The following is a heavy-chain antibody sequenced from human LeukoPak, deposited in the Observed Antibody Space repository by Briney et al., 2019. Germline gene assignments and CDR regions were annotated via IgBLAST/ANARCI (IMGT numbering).Heavy chain of an antibody. J-gene: IGHJ5*02. V-gene: IGHV4-34*12. D-gene: IGHD3-10*01. CDR3: GSTKYNPTLKSRVTISVDTSKNQFSLKLSTVTAADTAVYYCARVRGSSLWFTLGGFDP. CDR2: FIHSGNT. CDR1: GGSFSGYY. Sequence: SETLSLTCAVYGGSFSGYYWSWIRQPPGKGLEWNGEFIHSGNTNYNPSPKTRAPLPGDTPQNQLSLNLASVTPRAPALYHRGSTKYNPTLKSRVTISVDTSKNQFSLKLSTVTAADTAVYYCARVRGSSLWFTLGGFDPWGQGTLVTVSS.